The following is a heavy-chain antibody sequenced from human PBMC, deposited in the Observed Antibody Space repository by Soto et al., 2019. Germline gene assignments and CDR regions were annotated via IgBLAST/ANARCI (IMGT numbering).Heavy chain of an antibody. Sequence: ASVKVSCKVSGYTLTELSMHWVRQAPGKGLEWMGGFDPEDGETIYAQKFQGRVTMTEDTSTDTAYMELSSLRSEDTAVYYCARDYYGSGSPRSPFFYWGQGTLVSVAS. CDR3: ARDYYGSGSPRSPFFY. V-gene: IGHV1-24*01. CDR2: FDPEDGET. J-gene: IGHJ4*02. CDR1: GYTLTELS. D-gene: IGHD3-10*01.